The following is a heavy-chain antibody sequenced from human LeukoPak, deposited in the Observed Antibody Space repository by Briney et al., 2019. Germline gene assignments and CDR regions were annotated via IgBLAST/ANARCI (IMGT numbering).Heavy chain of an antibody. V-gene: IGHV3-7*01. CDR3: ARDGITIFGVVIRRGLDY. Sequence: GGSLRLSCAASGFTFSSYWMSWVRQAPGKGLEWVANIKQDGSEKYYVDSVKGRFTISRDNAKNSLYLQMNSLRAEDTAVYYCARDGITIFGVVIRRGLDYWGQGTLVTVSS. CDR1: GFTFSSYW. D-gene: IGHD3-3*01. CDR2: IKQDGSEK. J-gene: IGHJ4*02.